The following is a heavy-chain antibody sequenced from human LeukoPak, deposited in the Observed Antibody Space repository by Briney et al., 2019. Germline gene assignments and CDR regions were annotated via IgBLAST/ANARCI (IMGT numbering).Heavy chain of an antibody. Sequence: GRSLRLSCAASGFTFNNYGMHYVRQAPGKGLEWVAVISDDGRNKNYADSVKGRFTISRDNAKNSLYLQMNSLRDEDTAVYYCARGGTYCPDYWGQGTLVTVSS. D-gene: IGHD1-26*01. CDR3: ARGGTYCPDY. CDR2: ISDDGRNK. CDR1: GFTFNNYG. V-gene: IGHV3-30*03. J-gene: IGHJ4*02.